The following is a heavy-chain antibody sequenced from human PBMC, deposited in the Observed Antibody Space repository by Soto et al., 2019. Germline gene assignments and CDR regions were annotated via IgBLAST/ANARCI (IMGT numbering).Heavy chain of an antibody. CDR3: AKGYGSGTNTPY. CDR2: ISWNSGSI. Sequence: EVQLVESGGGLVQPGRSLRLSCAASGFTFDDYAMHWVRQAPGKGLEWVSGISWNSGSIGYADSVKGRFTISRDNAKNSLYLQMNSLRAEDTALYYCAKGYGSGTNTPYWGQGTLVTVSS. V-gene: IGHV3-9*01. CDR1: GFTFDDYA. D-gene: IGHD3-10*01. J-gene: IGHJ4*02.